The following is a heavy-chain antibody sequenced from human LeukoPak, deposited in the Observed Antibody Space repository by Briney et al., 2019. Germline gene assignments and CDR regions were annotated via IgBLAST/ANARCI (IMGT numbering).Heavy chain of an antibody. J-gene: IGHJ4*02. Sequence: ASVKVSCKASGYTFSSYDINWVRQATGQGLEWMGWINPNSGGTNYAQKFQGRVTMTRDTSISTAYMELSRLRSDDTAVYYCARDSGGSYYDSSGYCDYWGQGTLVTVSS. CDR3: ARDSGGSYYDSSGYCDY. V-gene: IGHV1-2*02. CDR1: GYTFSSYD. D-gene: IGHD3-22*01. CDR2: INPNSGGT.